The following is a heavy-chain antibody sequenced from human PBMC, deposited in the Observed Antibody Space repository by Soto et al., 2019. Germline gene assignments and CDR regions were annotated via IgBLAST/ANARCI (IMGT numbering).Heavy chain of an antibody. D-gene: IGHD4-17*01. V-gene: IGHV3-21*01. J-gene: IGHJ6*03. CDR1: GFTFSSYS. CDR2: ISSSSSYI. CDR3: ARDDYGDYLGYYYMDV. Sequence: GGSLRLSCAASGFTFSSYSMNWVRQAPGKGLERVLSISSSSSYIYYADSVKGRFTISRDNAKNSLYLQMNSLRAEDTAVYYCARDDYGDYLGYYYMDVWGKGTTVTVSS.